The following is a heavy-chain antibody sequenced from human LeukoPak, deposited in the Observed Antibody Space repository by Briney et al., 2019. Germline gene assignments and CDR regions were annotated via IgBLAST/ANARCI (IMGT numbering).Heavy chain of an antibody. Sequence: SSETLSLTCTVSGGTISSYYWNWIRQPPGKGLEWIGYVHYSRSTKYNPSLKSRVTISVDTSKNQFSLKLSSVTAADTAVYYCARWYSSGWAFDYWGQGTLVTVSS. CDR1: GGTISSYY. J-gene: IGHJ4*02. V-gene: IGHV4-59*08. CDR2: VHYSRST. CDR3: ARWYSSGWAFDY. D-gene: IGHD6-19*01.